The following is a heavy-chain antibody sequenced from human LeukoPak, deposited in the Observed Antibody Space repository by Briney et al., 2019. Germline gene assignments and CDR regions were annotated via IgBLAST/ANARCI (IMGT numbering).Heavy chain of an antibody. CDR1: GFIFSGYA. CDR3: AKADSSGYYYYYGMDV. V-gene: IGHV3-23*05. J-gene: IGHJ6*02. D-gene: IGHD3-22*01. Sequence: GGSLRLSCAASGFIFSGYAMSWVRQAPGKGLECVSTIFKTGSTTYYADSVRGRFTISRDNSKNTLYLQMNSLRGEDTAVYYCAKADSSGYYYYYGMDVWGQGTTVTVSS. CDR2: IFKTGSTT.